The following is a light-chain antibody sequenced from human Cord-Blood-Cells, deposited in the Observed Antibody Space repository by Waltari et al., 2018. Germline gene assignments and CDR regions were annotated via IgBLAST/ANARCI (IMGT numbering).Light chain of an antibody. V-gene: IGLV1-44*01. CDR3: AAWDDSLNGSWV. Sequence: QSVLTQPPSAPGTPGQRVTTTCSGSSSNIGSNTVNWYQQLPGTAPKLLIYSNNQRPSGVPDRFSGSKSGTSDSLAISGLQSEDEADYYCAAWDDSLNGSWVFGGGTKLTVL. CDR2: SNN. CDR1: SSNIGSNT. J-gene: IGLJ3*02.